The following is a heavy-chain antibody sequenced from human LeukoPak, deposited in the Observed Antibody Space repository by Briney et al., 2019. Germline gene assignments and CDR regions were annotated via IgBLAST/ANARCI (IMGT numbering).Heavy chain of an antibody. J-gene: IGHJ4*02. CDR3: ARGIVRVVPIFGY. CDR2: INHSGST. Sequence: SETLSLTCAVYGGSFSGYYRTWIRQPPGKGLEWIGEINHSGSTNYNPSLKSRVTISVDTSKNQFSLKLSSVTAADTAVYYCARGIVRVVPIFGYWGQGTLATVSS. V-gene: IGHV4-34*01. D-gene: IGHD3-10*01. CDR1: GGSFSGYY.